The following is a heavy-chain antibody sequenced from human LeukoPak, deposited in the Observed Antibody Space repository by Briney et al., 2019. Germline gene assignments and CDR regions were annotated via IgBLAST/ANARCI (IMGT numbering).Heavy chain of an antibody. V-gene: IGHV1-69*13. CDR2: IIPIFDKT. CDR1: GGTFSNSV. CDR3: AKNKIMDDSSGFDY. J-gene: IGHJ4*02. Sequence: SVKVSCKASGGTFSNSVISWVRQAPGQGLEWMGGIIPIFDKTNYAQKFQDRVTITADESTSTAYMELSTLRAEDTALYYCAKNKIMDDSSGFDYWGQGTLVTVSS. D-gene: IGHD3-22*01.